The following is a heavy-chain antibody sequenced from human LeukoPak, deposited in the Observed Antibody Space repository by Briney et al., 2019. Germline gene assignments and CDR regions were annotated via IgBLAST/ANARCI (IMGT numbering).Heavy chain of an antibody. CDR2: FDPEDGET. CDR1: GYTLTELS. D-gene: IGHD1-26*01. CDR3: ARTRPTWEGWGFDY. Sequence: GASVKVSCKVSGYTLTELSMHWVRPAPGKGLEWMGGFDPEDGETIYAQKFQGRVTMTEDTSTDTAYMEVSSVRSEDTAVYYCARTRPTWEGWGFDYWGQGTLVTVSS. V-gene: IGHV1-24*01. J-gene: IGHJ4*02.